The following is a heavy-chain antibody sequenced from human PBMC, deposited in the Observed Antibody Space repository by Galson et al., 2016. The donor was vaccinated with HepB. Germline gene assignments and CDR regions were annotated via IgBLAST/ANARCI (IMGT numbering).Heavy chain of an antibody. CDR1: GGSFSGYY. D-gene: IGHD5-18*01. CDR3: ARERAYGYFFWFDP. V-gene: IGHV4-34*01. J-gene: IGHJ5*02. CDR2: VNHSGDT. Sequence: SETLSLTCAVSGGSFSGYYWSWIRQPPGKGLEWIGGVNHSGDTKYNPSLKSRVAISVDTSRNQFSLTLTSVTAADTALYYCARERAYGYFFWFDPWGQGALVTVSS.